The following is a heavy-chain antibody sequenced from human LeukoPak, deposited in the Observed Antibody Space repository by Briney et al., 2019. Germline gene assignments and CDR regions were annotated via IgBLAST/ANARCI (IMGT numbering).Heavy chain of an antibody. CDR3: AKDIGRWFGVLIDTTVDY. CDR2: ISGSGGST. D-gene: IGHD3-10*01. J-gene: IGHJ4*02. Sequence: TGGSLRLSCAASGFTFSSYSMNWVRQAPGKGLEWVSAISGSGGSTYYADSVKGRFTISRDNSKNTLYLQMNSLRAEDTAVYYCAKDIGRWFGVLIDTTVDYWGQGTLVTVSS. CDR1: GFTFSSYS. V-gene: IGHV3-23*01.